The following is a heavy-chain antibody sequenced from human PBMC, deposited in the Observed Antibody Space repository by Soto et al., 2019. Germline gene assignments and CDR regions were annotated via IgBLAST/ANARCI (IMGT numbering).Heavy chain of an antibody. D-gene: IGHD3-22*01. CDR2: ISHDGSNK. CDR3: ARSYDSSGYYHLDG. J-gene: IGHJ4*02. CDR1: GFTFSSYS. Sequence: GGSLRLSCAASGFTFSSYSMHWVRQAPGKGLEWVAVISHDGSNKYYADSVKGRFTISRDNSKNTLYVQMNSLRTEDSAVYYCARSYDSSGYYHLDGWGQGTLVTVSS. V-gene: IGHV3-30-3*01.